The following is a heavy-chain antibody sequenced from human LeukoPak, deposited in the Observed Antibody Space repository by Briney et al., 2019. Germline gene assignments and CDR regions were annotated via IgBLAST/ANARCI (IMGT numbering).Heavy chain of an antibody. CDR1: GGSFSGYY. CDR3: AIFNRDTAMVYSDY. Sequence: PSGTLSLTCAVYGGSFSGYYWSWIRQPPGKGLEWIGEINHSGSTNYNPSLKSRVTISVDTSKNQFSLKLSSVTAADTAVYYCAIFNRDTAMVYSDYWGQGTPVTASS. V-gene: IGHV4-34*01. J-gene: IGHJ4*02. D-gene: IGHD5-18*01. CDR2: INHSGST.